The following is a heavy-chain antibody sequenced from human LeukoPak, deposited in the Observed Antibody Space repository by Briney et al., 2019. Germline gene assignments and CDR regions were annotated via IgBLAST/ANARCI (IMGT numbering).Heavy chain of an antibody. CDR3: ASNYDSSGYYYFPDAFDI. J-gene: IGHJ3*02. V-gene: IGHV4-38-2*02. Sequence: PSETLSLTCTVSGYSISSGYYWGWIRQPPGKGLEWIGSIYHSGSTYYNPSLKSRVTISVDTSKNQFSLKLSSVTAADTAVYYCASNYDSSGYYYFPDAFDIWGQGTMVTVSS. CDR2: IYHSGST. CDR1: GYSISSGYY. D-gene: IGHD3-22*01.